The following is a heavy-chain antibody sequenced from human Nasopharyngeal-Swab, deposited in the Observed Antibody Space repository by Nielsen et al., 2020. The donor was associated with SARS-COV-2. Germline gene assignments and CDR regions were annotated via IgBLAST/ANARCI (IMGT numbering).Heavy chain of an antibody. CDR2: IIPIFGTA. CDR3: AAHYYDFWSGETNWFDP. V-gene: IGHV1-69*13. Sequence: SVKVSCKASGGTFSSYAISWVRQAPGQGLEWMGGIIPIFGTANYAQKFQGRVTITADESTSTAYMELSSLRSEDTAVYYCAAHYYDFWSGETNWFDPWGQGTLVTVSS. CDR1: GGTFSSYA. J-gene: IGHJ5*02. D-gene: IGHD3-3*01.